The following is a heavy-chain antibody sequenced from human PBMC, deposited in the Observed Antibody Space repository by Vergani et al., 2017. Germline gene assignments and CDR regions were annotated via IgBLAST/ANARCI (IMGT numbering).Heavy chain of an antibody. CDR1: EFTFSNYA. V-gene: IGHV3-23*01. J-gene: IGHJ4*02. CDR2: ISGSGVSA. D-gene: IGHD3-10*01. Sequence: EVQLLESGGGLVQPGGSLRLTCAASEFTFSNYAMNWVRQAPGKGLEWVSGISGSGVSAYYTDSVKDRFTISRDNSKNMLFLQVNNLRTEDTAIYYCAKQYFVSGNYLFDYWGQGTLVTVSS. CDR3: AKQYFVSGNYLFDY.